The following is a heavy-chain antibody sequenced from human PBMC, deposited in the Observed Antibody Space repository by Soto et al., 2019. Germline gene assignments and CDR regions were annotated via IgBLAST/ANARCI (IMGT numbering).Heavy chain of an antibody. CDR3: ARLTGYYMAY. D-gene: IGHD3-9*01. Sequence: PSETLSLTCTVSGAPLSTHYWSWIRQPPGKGLEWIGNIYFSGATNYNPSLKSRVTMSVDTSMQQFSLKLSSGTAADTAVYYCARLTGYYMAYWGQGTLVTVSS. CDR2: IYFSGAT. V-gene: IGHV4-59*11. CDR1: GAPLSTHY. J-gene: IGHJ4*02.